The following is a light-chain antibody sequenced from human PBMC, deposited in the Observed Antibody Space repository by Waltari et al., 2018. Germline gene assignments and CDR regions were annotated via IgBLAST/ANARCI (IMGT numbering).Light chain of an antibody. CDR1: QGVSSH. CDR3: QQRSNWPPT. V-gene: IGKV3-11*01. CDR2: DAS. J-gene: IGKJ1*01. Sequence: EIVLTQSPATLSLSPGERATIPCRASQGVSSHLAWYQQKPGQAPRLLIYDASNRATGIPARFSGSGSGTDFTLTISSLEPEDFAVYYCQQRSNWPPTFGQGTKVEIK.